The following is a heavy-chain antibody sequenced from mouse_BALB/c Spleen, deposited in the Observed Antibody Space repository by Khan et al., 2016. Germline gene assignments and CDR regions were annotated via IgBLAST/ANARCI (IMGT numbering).Heavy chain of an antibody. CDR3: TSFLRPFSAMYY. CDR2: IYPGNSDT. V-gene: IGHV1-5*01. J-gene: IGHJ4*01. CDR1: GYSFTSYW. D-gene: IGHD1-2*01. Sequence: MQLQQSETVLARPGASVKMSCKASGYSFTSYWMHWVKQRPGQGLEWIGAIYPGNSDTKYKQKFKGKAKLNAVTSASTAYMELSSLTNEDTEVSYCTSFLRPFSAMYYWCQGTSVTVSS.